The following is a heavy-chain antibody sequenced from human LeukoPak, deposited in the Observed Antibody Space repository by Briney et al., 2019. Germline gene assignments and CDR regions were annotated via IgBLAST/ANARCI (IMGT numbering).Heavy chain of an antibody. J-gene: IGHJ3*02. CDR2: INPNSGGT. CDR1: GYTFTGYY. V-gene: IGHV1-2*02. Sequence: ASVKVSCKASGYTFTGYYMHWVRQAPGQGLEWMGWINPNSGGTNYAQKFQGRVTMTRDTSISTAYMELSRLRSDDTAVYYCARYRAMRRITMVRGGHDAFDIWGQGTMVTVSS. CDR3: ARYRAMRRITMVRGGHDAFDI. D-gene: IGHD3-10*01.